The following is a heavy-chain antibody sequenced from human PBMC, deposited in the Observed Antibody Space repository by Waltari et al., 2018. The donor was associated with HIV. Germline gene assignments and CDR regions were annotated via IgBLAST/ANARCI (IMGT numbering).Heavy chain of an antibody. CDR1: GGAFTAYY. CDR2: IDHSGST. J-gene: IGHJ1*01. D-gene: IGHD3-3*01. Sequence: QVQLPPWGTGLLMPSETLSLTCAVHGGAFTAYYRTWFRQSPGNGLEWIGEIDHSGSTNYNPSLKSRVTISVDASKNQFSLKLTSVTAADTGLYYCARGPHTSIFGVVKYFQPWGQGTLVIVSS. V-gene: IGHV4-34*02. CDR3: ARGPHTSIFGVVKYFQP.